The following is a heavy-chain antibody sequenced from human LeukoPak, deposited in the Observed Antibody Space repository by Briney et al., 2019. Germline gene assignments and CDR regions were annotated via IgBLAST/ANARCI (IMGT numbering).Heavy chain of an antibody. J-gene: IGHJ4*02. CDR1: GYTFTGYY. CDR2: INPNSGGT. Sequence: ASVKVSCKASGYTFTGYYMHWVRQAPGQGLEWMGWINPNSGGTNYAQKFQGRVTMTRDTSISTAYMELSRLRSDDTAVYYCARELRYFDWTIDYWGQGTLVTVSS. CDR3: ARELRYFDWTIDY. D-gene: IGHD3-9*01. V-gene: IGHV1-2*02.